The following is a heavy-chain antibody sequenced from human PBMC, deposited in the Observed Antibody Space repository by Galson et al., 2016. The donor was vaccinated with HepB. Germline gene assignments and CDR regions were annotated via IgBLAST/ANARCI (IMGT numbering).Heavy chain of an antibody. V-gene: IGHV3-7*01. Sequence: SLRLSCAASGFTFSSHWMSWVRQAPGKGLEWVANIKPDGSDKYYEDSVKGRFTVSRDNGKSSLFLQMHSLRAEDTAVYYCSRDQPLTGSDCCGQGTLVTVSS. J-gene: IGHJ4*02. CDR1: GFTFSSHW. CDR3: SRDQPLTGSDC. D-gene: IGHD1-20*01. CDR2: IKPDGSDK.